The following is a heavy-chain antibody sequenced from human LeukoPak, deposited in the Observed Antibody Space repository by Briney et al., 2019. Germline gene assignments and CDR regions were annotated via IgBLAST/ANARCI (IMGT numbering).Heavy chain of an antibody. V-gene: IGHV3-21*01. D-gene: IGHD2-2*01. CDR1: GFTFSSYS. CDR3: ARDWTIVVVPAAWGYYYGMDV. Sequence: GGSLGLSCAASGFTFSSYSMNWVRQAPGKGLVWVSSISSSSSYIYYADSVKGRFTISRDNAKNSLYLQMNSLRAEDTAVYYCARDWTIVVVPAAWGYYYGMDVRGKGTTVTVSS. CDR2: ISSSSSYI. J-gene: IGHJ6*04.